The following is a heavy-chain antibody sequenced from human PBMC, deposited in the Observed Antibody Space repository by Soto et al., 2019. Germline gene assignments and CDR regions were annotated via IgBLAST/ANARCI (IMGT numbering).Heavy chain of an antibody. CDR2: ISSSMSSI. CDR3: AKVSSRGYSYGRRRDGYTVGT. V-gene: IGHV3-23*01. CDR1: GLTFSNYA. Sequence: EVQLLESGGGLGQPGGSLRLSCAASGLTFSNYAMYWVRQGPGKGLEWVAGISSSMSSIEYADSVKGRFTISRDNSKNTLYLQMNSLRAEDTAVYYCAKVSSRGYSYGRRRDGYTVGTWGQGTLVTVS. J-gene: IGHJ4*02. D-gene: IGHD5-18*01.